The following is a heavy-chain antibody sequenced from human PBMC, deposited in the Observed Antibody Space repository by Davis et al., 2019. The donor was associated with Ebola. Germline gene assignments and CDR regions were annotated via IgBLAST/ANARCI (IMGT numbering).Heavy chain of an antibody. CDR3: ARGHYDSSGCIDY. V-gene: IGHV1-2*06. D-gene: IGHD3-22*01. CDR1: GYTFTGYY. Sequence: ASVKVSCKASGYTFTGYYIHWVRQAPGQGLEWMGRINPNSGGTNYAQKFQGRVTMTRDTSISTAYMELSRLRSDDTAVYYCARGHYDSSGCIDYWGQGTLVTVSS. CDR2: INPNSGGT. J-gene: IGHJ4*02.